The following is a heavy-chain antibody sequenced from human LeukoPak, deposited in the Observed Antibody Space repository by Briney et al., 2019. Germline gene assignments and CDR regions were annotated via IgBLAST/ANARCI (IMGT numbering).Heavy chain of an antibody. Sequence: SETLSLTCAVYGGSFSGYYWSWIRQPPGKGLEWIGEINHSGSTNYNPSLKSRLTISVDTSKNQFSLNLSSVTAADTAVYYCARDGSGYPHDAFDIWGQGTMVTVSS. D-gene: IGHD3-16*02. CDR1: GGSFSGYY. CDR3: ARDGSGYPHDAFDI. CDR2: INHSGST. V-gene: IGHV4-34*01. J-gene: IGHJ3*02.